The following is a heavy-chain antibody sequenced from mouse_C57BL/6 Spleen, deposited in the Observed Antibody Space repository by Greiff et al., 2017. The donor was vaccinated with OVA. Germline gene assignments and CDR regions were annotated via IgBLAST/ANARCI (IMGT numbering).Heavy chain of an antibody. CDR1: GYTFTSYW. Sequence: QVQLQQPGAELVKPGASVKLSCKASGYTFTSYWMHWVKQRPGQGLEWIGMIHPNSGSTNYNEKFKSKATLTVDKSSSTAYMQLSSLTSEDSAVYYCARDGPYYDYDPSWFAYWGQGTLVTVSA. D-gene: IGHD2-4*01. CDR3: ARDGPYYDYDPSWFAY. V-gene: IGHV1-64*01. J-gene: IGHJ3*01. CDR2: IHPNSGST.